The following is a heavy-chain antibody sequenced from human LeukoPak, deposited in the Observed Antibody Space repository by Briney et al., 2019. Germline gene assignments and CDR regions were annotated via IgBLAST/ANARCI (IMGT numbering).Heavy chain of an antibody. CDR2: ISSSSSYI. J-gene: IGHJ4*02. CDR3: ARDSYGGPFDY. Sequence: PGGSLRLSCAASGFTFSSYWMSWVRQAPGKVLEWVSSISSSSSYIYYADSVKGRFTISRDNAKNSLYLQMNSLRAEDTAVYYCARDSYGGPFDYWGQGTLVTVSS. V-gene: IGHV3-21*01. D-gene: IGHD4-23*01. CDR1: GFTFSSYW.